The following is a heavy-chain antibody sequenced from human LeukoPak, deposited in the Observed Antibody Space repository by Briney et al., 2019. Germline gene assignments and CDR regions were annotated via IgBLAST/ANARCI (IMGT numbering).Heavy chain of an antibody. CDR3: AGVDAAMPDAFDI. D-gene: IGHD5-18*01. CDR1: GFTFSSYA. Sequence: HSGGSLRLSCAASGFTFSSYAMHWVRQAPGKGLEWVAAISYDGSNKYSADSVKGRFTISRDNSKNTLYLQMSSLRADDTALYYCAGVDAAMPDAFDIWGQGTTVTVSS. V-gene: IGHV3-30*04. J-gene: IGHJ3*02. CDR2: ISYDGSNK.